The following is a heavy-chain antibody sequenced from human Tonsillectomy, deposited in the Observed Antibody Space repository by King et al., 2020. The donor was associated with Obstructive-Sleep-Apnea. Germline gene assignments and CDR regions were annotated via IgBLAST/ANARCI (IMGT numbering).Heavy chain of an antibody. Sequence: VQLVQSGAEVKKPGASVKVSCKASGYTFTSYGISWVRQAPGQGLEWMGWISAYNGNTNYAQKLQGRVTMTTDTSTSTAYMELRSLRSDDTAVYYCARDHDHGDYDTNYYYYYGMDVWGQGTTVTVSS. CDR3: ARDHDHGDYDTNYYYYYGMDV. J-gene: IGHJ6*02. CDR1: GYTFTSYG. V-gene: IGHV1-18*04. D-gene: IGHD4-17*01. CDR2: ISAYNGNT.